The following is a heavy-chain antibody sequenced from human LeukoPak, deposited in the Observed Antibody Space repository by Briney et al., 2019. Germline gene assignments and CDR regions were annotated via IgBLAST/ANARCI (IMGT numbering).Heavy chain of an antibody. CDR2: IYHSGST. D-gene: IGHD3-22*01. Sequence: SETPSLTCSVSGYYISSGYFWGWIRQPPGKGLEWIGNIYHSGSTNYSPSLNSRVTISVDTSKNQFSLKLNSVTAADTAVYYCTRSPGYYDGSDYYDEYFQDWGQGTLVTVSS. CDR3: TRSPGYYDGSDYYDEYFQD. J-gene: IGHJ1*01. CDR1: GYYISSGYF. V-gene: IGHV4-38-2*01.